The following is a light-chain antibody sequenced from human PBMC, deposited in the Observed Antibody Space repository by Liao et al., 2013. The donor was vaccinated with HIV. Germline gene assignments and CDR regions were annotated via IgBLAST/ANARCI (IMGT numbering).Light chain of an antibody. CDR2: EDV. Sequence: SYELTQPPSVSVAPGKTASITCGGDNIGTKNVHWYQQKPGQSPLLVIYEDVMRPSGIPERFSGANSGNTATLTISGTQAMDEADYFCQAWDSGTVVFGGGTKLTVL. CDR1: NIGTKN. V-gene: IGLV3-1*01. CDR3: QAWDSGTVV. J-gene: IGLJ2*01.